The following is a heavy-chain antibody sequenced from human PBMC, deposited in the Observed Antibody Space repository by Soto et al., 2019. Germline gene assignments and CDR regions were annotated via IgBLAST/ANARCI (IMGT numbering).Heavy chain of an antibody. D-gene: IGHD2-2*01. V-gene: IGHV3-30-3*01. CDR3: ASNPLDHLIPAAIAHDRYGMDV. CDR2: ISYDGSNK. CDR1: GFTFSSYA. J-gene: IGHJ6*02. Sequence: QPGGSLRLSCAASGFTFSSYAMHWVRQAPGKGLEWVAVISYDGSNKYYADSVKGRFTISRDNSKNTLYLQMNSLRAEDTAVYYCASNPLDHLIPAAIAHDRYGMDVWGQGTTVTVSS.